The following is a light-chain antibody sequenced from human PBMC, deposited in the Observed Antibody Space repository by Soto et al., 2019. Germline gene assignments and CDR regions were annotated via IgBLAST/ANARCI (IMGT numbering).Light chain of an antibody. J-gene: IGLJ1*01. CDR3: SSYAGSTPYV. V-gene: IGLV2-8*01. CDR1: SSDVGAYNY. Sequence: QSALTQPPSASGSPGQSVTISCTGTSSDVGAYNYVSWYQQHPGKAPKLMIYGVSERPSGVRDRFSGSKSGNTASLTVSGLQAEDEADYYCSSYAGSTPYVFGTGTKVTVL. CDR2: GVS.